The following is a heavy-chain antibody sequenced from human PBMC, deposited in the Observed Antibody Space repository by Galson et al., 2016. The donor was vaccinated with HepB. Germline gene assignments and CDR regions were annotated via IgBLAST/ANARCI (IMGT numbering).Heavy chain of an antibody. V-gene: IGHV3-23*01. CDR1: GLTYSSLA. Sequence: SLRLSCAASGLTYSSLAMSWVRQAPGKGLEWVSGISGSGGSTYYADSVKGRFTISRDNVENSLSLQTNSLRAEDTAVYYCARYGDEAGWNFHQWGRGTLVTVSS. CDR2: ISGSGGST. D-gene: IGHD6-19*01. J-gene: IGHJ1*01. CDR3: ARYGDEAGWNFHQ.